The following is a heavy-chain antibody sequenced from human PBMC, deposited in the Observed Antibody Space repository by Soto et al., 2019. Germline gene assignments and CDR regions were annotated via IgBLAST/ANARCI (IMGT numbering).Heavy chain of an antibody. Sequence: GGSLRLSWAASGFTFSSYAMHWVRQAPGKGLEWVAVISYDGSNKYYADSVKGRFTISRDNSKNTLYLQMNSLRAEDTAVYYCAREDLGGVLRFLEWLHHGNYFEYWGQGPLVTVSS. D-gene: IGHD3-3*01. V-gene: IGHV3-30-3*01. CDR2: ISYDGSNK. CDR1: GFTFSSYA. J-gene: IGHJ4*02. CDR3: AREDLGGVLRFLEWLHHGNYFEY.